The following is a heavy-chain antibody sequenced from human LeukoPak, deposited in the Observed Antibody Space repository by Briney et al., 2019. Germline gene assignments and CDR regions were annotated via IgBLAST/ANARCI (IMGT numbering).Heavy chain of an antibody. J-gene: IGHJ5*02. Sequence: PSETLSLTCTVSGGSIISYYWTWIRQPPVKGLEWIGYIYYSGSTNYNPSLKSRVTISVDTSKNQFSLKLSSVTAADTAVYYCARHAATGTTSSLRFDPWGQGTLVTVSS. V-gene: IGHV4-59*08. CDR3: ARHAATGTTSSLRFDP. CDR1: GGSIISYY. D-gene: IGHD4-17*01. CDR2: IYYSGST.